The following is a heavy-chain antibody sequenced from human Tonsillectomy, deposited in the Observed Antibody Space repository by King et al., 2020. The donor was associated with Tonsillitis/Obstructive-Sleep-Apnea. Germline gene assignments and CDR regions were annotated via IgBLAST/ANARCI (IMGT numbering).Heavy chain of an antibody. D-gene: IGHD3-22*01. V-gene: IGHV3-30*04. J-gene: IGHJ6*02. CDR3: ARDSTWDYDYGMDV. Sequence: VQLVESGGGVVQPGRSLRLSCAASGFTFSSYAMHWVRQAPGKGLEWVADISYDGSNKYYADSVKGRFTISRDKSKNTLYLQMNSLRAEDRAVYYCARDSTWDYDYGMDVGGQGTTVSVS. CDR1: GFTFSSYA. CDR2: ISYDGSNK.